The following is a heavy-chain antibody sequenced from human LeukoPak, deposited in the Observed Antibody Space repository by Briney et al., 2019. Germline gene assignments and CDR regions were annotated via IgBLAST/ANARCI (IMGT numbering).Heavy chain of an antibody. V-gene: IGHV4-39*07. J-gene: IGHJ4*02. Sequence: SETLSLTCTVSGGSTSSSSYYWGWIRQPPGKGLEWIGSIYYSGSTYYNPSLKSRVTISVDTSKNQFSLKLSSVTAADTAVYYCARDIRYYDILTGYYNGYFDYWGQGTLVTVSS. CDR1: GGSTSSSSYY. CDR3: ARDIRYYDILTGYYNGYFDY. CDR2: IYYSGST. D-gene: IGHD3-9*01.